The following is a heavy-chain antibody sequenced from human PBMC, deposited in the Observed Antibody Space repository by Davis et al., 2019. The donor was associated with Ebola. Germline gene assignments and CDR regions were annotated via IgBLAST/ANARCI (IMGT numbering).Heavy chain of an antibody. Sequence: PGGSLRLSCAASGFTFSSYAMSWVRQAPGKGLEWVSAISGSGGSTYYADSVKGRFTISRDNSKKTLYLQMNSLRAEDTAVYYCAKDANRDTYYDFWSGYYDYWGQGTLVTVSS. CDR2: ISGSGGST. CDR3: AKDANRDTYYDFWSGYYDY. D-gene: IGHD3-3*01. CDR1: GFTFSSYA. J-gene: IGHJ4*02. V-gene: IGHV3-23*01.